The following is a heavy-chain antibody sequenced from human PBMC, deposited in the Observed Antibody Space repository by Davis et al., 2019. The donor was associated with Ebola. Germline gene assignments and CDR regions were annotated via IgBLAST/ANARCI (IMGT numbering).Heavy chain of an antibody. CDR1: GFSLSNARMG. D-gene: IGHD1-26*01. V-gene: IGHV2-26*01. CDR2: IFSNDEK. Sequence: SGPTLVKPTETLTLTCTVSGFSLSNARMGVSWIRQPPGKALDWLAHIFSNDEKSYSTSLKSRLTISKDTSKSQVVLTMTNMDPVDTATYYCARISGVGATRYYFDYWGQGTLVTVSS. CDR3: ARISGVGATRYYFDY. J-gene: IGHJ4*02.